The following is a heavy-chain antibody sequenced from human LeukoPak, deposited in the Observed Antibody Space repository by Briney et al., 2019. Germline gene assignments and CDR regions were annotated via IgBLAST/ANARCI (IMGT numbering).Heavy chain of an antibody. Sequence: GESLRISCKGSGYSFTSYWISWVRQMPGKGLEWMGRIDPSDSYTSYSPSFQGHVTISADKSISTAYLQWSSLKASDTAMYYCARQRLEELGYYYGMDVWGKGTTVTVSS. CDR1: GYSFTSYW. D-gene: IGHD6-25*01. CDR3: ARQRLEELGYYYGMDV. J-gene: IGHJ6*04. CDR2: IDPSDSYT. V-gene: IGHV5-10-1*01.